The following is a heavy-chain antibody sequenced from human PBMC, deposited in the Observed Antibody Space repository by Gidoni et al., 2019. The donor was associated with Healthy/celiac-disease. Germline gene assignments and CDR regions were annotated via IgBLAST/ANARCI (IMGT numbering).Heavy chain of an antibody. D-gene: IGHD3-10*01. CDR1: GGSFSGYY. CDR2: IIHSGST. V-gene: IGHV4-34*01. Sequence: QVQLQQWGAGLLKPSETLSLTCAVYGGSFSGYYWSWIRQPPGKGLEWIGEIIHSGSTNYNPSLKSRVTISLDTSKNQFSLKLGSVTAADTAVYYCARGRRVTMVRQNWFDPWGQGTLVTVSS. J-gene: IGHJ5*02. CDR3: ARGRRVTMVRQNWFDP.